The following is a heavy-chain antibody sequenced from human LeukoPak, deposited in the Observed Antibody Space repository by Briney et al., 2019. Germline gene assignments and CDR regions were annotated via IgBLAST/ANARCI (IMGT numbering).Heavy chain of an antibody. J-gene: IGHJ4*02. CDR2: MKPDGSQT. CDR3: ARDRLYKAFDY. CDR1: GFLFSSSW. V-gene: IGHV3-7*01. Sequence: GGSLRLSCAASGFLFSSSWMNWVRQAPGKGLGWVASMKPDGSQTYYVDSVKGRFNISRDIDKNSLYLQMDSLRAEDTAVYYCARDRLYKAFDYWGQGTLVTVSS. D-gene: IGHD3-16*01.